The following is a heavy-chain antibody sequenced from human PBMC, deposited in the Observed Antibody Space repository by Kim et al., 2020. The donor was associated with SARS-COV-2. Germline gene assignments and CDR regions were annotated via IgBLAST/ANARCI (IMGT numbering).Heavy chain of an antibody. D-gene: IGHD6-13*01. J-gene: IGHJ4*02. CDR3: ATDPHSSSWYQGFDFDY. Sequence: VKGRFTISRDNSKNTLYLQMNSLRAEDTAVYYCATDPHSSSWYQGFDFDYWGQGTLVTVSS. V-gene: IGHV3-30*03.